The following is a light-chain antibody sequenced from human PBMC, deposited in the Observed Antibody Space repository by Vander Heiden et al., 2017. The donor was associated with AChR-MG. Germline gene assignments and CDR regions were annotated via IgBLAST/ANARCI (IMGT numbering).Light chain of an antibody. CDR2: GKN. J-gene: IGLJ2*01. Sequence: SSELTQDPAVSVALGQTVRITCQGDSLRSYYASWYQQKPGQAPVLVIYGKNNPPSGIPDRFSGSSSGNTASFTITGAQAEDEADYYCNSRDSSGNHVVFGGGTKLTVL. V-gene: IGLV3-19*01. CDR1: SLRSYY. CDR3: NSRDSSGNHVV.